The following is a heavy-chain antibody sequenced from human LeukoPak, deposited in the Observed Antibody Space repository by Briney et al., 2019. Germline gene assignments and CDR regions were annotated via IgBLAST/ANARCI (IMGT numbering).Heavy chain of an antibody. D-gene: IGHD6-13*01. Sequence: GASVKVSCKASGYTFTSYGISWVRQAPGQGLEWMGWISAYNGNTNYAQKLQGRVTMTTDTSTSTAYMELRSLRSDDTAVYYCAREVYSSSQGYYYYMDVWGKGTTVTVSS. V-gene: IGHV1-18*01. J-gene: IGHJ6*03. CDR3: AREVYSSSQGYYYYMDV. CDR2: ISAYNGNT. CDR1: GYTFTSYG.